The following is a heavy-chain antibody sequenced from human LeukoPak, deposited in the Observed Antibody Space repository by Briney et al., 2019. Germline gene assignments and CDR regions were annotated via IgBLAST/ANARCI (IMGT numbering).Heavy chain of an antibody. J-gene: IGHJ4*02. CDR1: GGTFSSYA. Sequence: ASVKVSCKASGGTFSSYAISWVRQAPGQGLEWMGGIIPIFGTANYAQKFQGRVTITADESTSTAYMELSSLRSEDTAVYYCAGKGYYYSFDYWGQGTLVTVSS. CDR3: AGKGYYYSFDY. V-gene: IGHV1-69*13. CDR2: IIPIFGTA. D-gene: IGHD3-22*01.